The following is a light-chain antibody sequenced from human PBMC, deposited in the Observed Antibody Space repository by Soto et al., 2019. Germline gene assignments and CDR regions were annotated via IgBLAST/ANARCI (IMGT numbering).Light chain of an antibody. CDR1: QSVSSTY. Sequence: EIVLTQSPGTLSLSPGDGATLSCRASQSVSSTYFAWYQQKPGQAPRLLIYRASNRATGLPDRFRGSGSGTYFTLSISRLEPEDLAVYYCQQYGGSMTFGQGTRLEIE. CDR2: RAS. CDR3: QQYGGSMT. J-gene: IGKJ5*01. V-gene: IGKV3-20*01.